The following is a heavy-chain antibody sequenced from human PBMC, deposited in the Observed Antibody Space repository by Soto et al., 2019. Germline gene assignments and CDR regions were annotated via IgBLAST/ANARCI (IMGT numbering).Heavy chain of an antibody. CDR1: GYVFTGYY. CDR3: ARDRYSGYNSQFDY. V-gene: IGHV1-2*02. J-gene: IGHJ4*02. Sequence: APVKVSCKASGYVFTGYYIRCVRQAPGQGLEWMGWINPNTRGTHSAQRFQGRVTMTRDTSISTAYMELSSLRSDDSAVYYWARDRYSGYNSQFDYWGQGTLVTVSS. D-gene: IGHD5-12*01. CDR2: INPNTRGT.